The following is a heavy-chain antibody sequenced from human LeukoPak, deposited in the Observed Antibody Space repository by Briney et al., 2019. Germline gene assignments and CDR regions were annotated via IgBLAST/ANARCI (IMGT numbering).Heavy chain of an antibody. CDR2: ISGYNGNT. CDR1: GYTFTNYA. Sequence: ASVKVSCKASGYTFTNYAISWVRQAPGQGLEWMGRISGYNGNTNYAQKIQGRVTMTTDTSTNTAYMELRSLRSDDTAVYYCARVGRFYDSSGETIYFDYWGQGTLVTVSS. D-gene: IGHD3-22*01. J-gene: IGHJ4*02. CDR3: ARVGRFYDSSGETIYFDY. V-gene: IGHV1-18*01.